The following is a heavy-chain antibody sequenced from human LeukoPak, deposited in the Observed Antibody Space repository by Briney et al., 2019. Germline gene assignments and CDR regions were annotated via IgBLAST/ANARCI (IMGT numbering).Heavy chain of an antibody. CDR2: INYSGST. V-gene: IGHV4-34*01. Sequence: GSLRLSCAASGFTFSSYSMNWVRQPPGKGLEWIGDINYSGSTNYNPSLKGRVSTSVDTSKNQFSLKLTYVTAADTAVYYCARAALFRGYFDDWGQGTLVTASS. CDR1: GFTFSSYS. CDR3: ARAALFRGYFDD. J-gene: IGHJ4*02. D-gene: IGHD2-21*01.